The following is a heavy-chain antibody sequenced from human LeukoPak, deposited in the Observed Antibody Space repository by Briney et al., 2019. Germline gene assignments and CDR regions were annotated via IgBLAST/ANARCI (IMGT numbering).Heavy chain of an antibody. CDR3: ARLLRFLEWLSGVGWFDP. V-gene: IGHV4-38-2*01. J-gene: IGHJ5*02. CDR1: GYSISSGHY. D-gene: IGHD3-3*01. Sequence: SSETLSLTCAVSGYSISSGHYWGWIRQPPGQGLEWIGSIYHSGSTYYNPSLKSRVTISVDTSKNQFSLKLSSVTAADTAVYYCARLLRFLEWLSGVGWFDPWGQGTLVTVSS. CDR2: IYHSGST.